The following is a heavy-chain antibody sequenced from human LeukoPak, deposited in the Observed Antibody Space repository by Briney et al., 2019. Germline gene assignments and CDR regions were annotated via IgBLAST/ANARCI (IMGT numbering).Heavy chain of an antibody. CDR3: AKNRDRGVPTYYYDSSGSSHFDL. V-gene: IGHV3-30*18. CDR2: ISYDGSNK. D-gene: IGHD3-22*01. Sequence: GGSLRLSCAASGFTFSSYGMHWVRQAPGKGLEWVAVISYDGSNKYYADSVKGRFTISRDNSKNTLYLQMNSLRAEVTAVYYCAKNRDRGVPTYYYDSSGSSHFDLWGRGTLVTVSS. CDR1: GFTFSSYG. J-gene: IGHJ2*01.